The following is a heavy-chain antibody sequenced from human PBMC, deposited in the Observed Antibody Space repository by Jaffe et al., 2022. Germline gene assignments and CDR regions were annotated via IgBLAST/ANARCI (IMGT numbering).Heavy chain of an antibody. J-gene: IGHJ3*02. Sequence: QVQLQESGPGLVKPSQTLSLTCTVSGGSISSGSYYWSWIRQPAGKGLEWIGRIYTSGSTNYNPSLKSRVTISVDTSKNQFSLKLSSVTAADTAVYYCARDGRYAFDIWGQGTMVTVSS. CDR3: ARDGRYAFDI. V-gene: IGHV4-61*02. CDR2: IYTSGST. D-gene: IGHD1-26*01. CDR1: GGSISSGSYY.